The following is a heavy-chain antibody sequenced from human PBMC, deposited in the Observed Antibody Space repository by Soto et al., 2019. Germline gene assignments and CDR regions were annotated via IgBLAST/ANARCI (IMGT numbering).Heavy chain of an antibody. J-gene: IGHJ4*02. CDR2: ISYDGSDK. Sequence: QVQLVESGGGVVQPGRSLRLSCAASGFPFTSYGMHWVREGPDKGLEWVAIISYDGSDKYYADSVKGRFTISRDNSKNPLYLQMNSLSPEDTALYYCVGGKTSLDYRGQGPLVIVSS. CDR1: GFPFTSYG. V-gene: IGHV3-30*03. D-gene: IGHD3-10*01. CDR3: VGGKTSLDY.